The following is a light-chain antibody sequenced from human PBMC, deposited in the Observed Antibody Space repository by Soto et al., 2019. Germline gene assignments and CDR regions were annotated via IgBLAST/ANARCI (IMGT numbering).Light chain of an antibody. CDR2: GAS. V-gene: IGKV3-20*01. CDR1: QSVNSNY. CDR3: QQYGSTPPT. Sequence: EIVLTQSPGTLSLSPGERATLSCRASQSVNSNYLAWYQRKPGQAPRLLIYGASNRATDIPYRFSASGSGTGFTLTITRLEAEDFAVYYCQQYGSTPPTFEQRTKMEVK. J-gene: IGKJ1*01.